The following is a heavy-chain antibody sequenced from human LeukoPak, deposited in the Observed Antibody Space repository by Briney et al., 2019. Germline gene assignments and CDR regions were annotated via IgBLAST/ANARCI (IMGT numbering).Heavy chain of an antibody. CDR1: GYTFTIYG. CDR2: ISAYNGNT. CDR3: ARDWGGYYDSTGKPSDY. J-gene: IGHJ4*02. Sequence: ASVTVSCKASGYTFTIYGISWVRQAPGQGLEWMGWISAYNGNTKYAQKLQGRVTMTTDTSTSTAYMELRSLRSDDTAVYYCARDWGGYYDSTGKPSDYWGQGTLVTVSS. D-gene: IGHD3-22*01. V-gene: IGHV1-18*01.